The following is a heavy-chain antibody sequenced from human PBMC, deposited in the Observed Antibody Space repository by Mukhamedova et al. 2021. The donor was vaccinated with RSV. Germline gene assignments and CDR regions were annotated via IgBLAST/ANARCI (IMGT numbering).Heavy chain of an antibody. J-gene: IGHJ4*02. CDR2: IYPGDSDT. V-gene: IGHV5-51*01. Sequence: GLEWMGIIYPGDSDTRYSPSFQGQVTISADKSISTAYLQWSSLKASDTAMYYCARLSDNVVVPADYWGQGTLVTVSS. CDR3: ARLSDNVVVPADY. D-gene: IGHD2-2*01.